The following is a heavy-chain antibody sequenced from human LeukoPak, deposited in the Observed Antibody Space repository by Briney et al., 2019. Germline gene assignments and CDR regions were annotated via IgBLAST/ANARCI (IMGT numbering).Heavy chain of an antibody. D-gene: IGHD3-22*01. CDR2: TYYRSQWFI. CDR3: ARGSGYYDTGSFSFVDN. V-gene: IGHV6-1*01. CDR1: GDSVSSDSAA. Sequence: SQTLSLTYAISGDSVSSDSAAWNWIRQSPSRGLEWLGRTYYRSQWFIDYAVSVKTRITIKSDTSRNQFSLGLNSVTPEDTGVYYCARGSGYYDTGSFSFVDNWGQGTLVTVSS. J-gene: IGHJ4*02.